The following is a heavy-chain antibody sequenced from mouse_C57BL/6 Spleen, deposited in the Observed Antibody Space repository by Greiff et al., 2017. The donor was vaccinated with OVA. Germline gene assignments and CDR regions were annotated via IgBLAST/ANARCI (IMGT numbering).Heavy chain of an antibody. CDR2: ISSGSSTI. Sequence: EVKLMESGGGLVKPGGSLKLSCAASGFTFSDYGMHWVRQAPEKGLEWVAYISSGSSTIYYADTVKGRFTISRDNAKNTLFLQMTSLRSEDTAMYYCAREGSYYWFAYWGQGTLVTVSA. J-gene: IGHJ3*01. CDR3: AREGSYYWFAY. CDR1: GFTFSDYG. V-gene: IGHV5-17*01. D-gene: IGHD2-1*01.